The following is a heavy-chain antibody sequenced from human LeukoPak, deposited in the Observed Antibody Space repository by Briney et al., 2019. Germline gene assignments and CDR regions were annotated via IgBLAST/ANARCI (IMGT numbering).Heavy chain of an antibody. V-gene: IGHV4-59*01. CDR1: GGSISSYY. J-gene: IGHJ5*02. Sequence: SETLSLTCTVSGGSISSYYWSWIRQPPGKGLEWIGYIYYSGSTNYNPSLKSRVTMSVDTSKNQFSLKLSSVTAADTAVYYCARGSITGTTGWFDPWGQGTLVTVSS. D-gene: IGHD1-7*01. CDR2: IYYSGST. CDR3: ARGSITGTTGWFDP.